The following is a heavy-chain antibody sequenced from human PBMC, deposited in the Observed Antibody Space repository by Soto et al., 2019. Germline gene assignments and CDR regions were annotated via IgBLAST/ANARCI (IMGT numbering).Heavy chain of an antibody. CDR1: GFTFSSYG. D-gene: IGHD2-15*01. CDR3: AKKPTGGSSCLLPLYYFDY. Sequence: GSLRLSCAASGFTFSSYGMHWVRQAPGKGLEWVAVISYDGSNKYYADSVKGRFTISRDNSKNTLYLQMNSLRAEDTDVYYCAKKPTGGSSCLLPLYYFDYWGKGTLVTVS. CDR2: ISYDGSNK. V-gene: IGHV3-30*18. J-gene: IGHJ4*02.